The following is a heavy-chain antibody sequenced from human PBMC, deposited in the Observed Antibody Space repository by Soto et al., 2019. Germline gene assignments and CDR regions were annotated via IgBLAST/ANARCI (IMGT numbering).Heavy chain of an antibody. CDR3: VRDDPGLGMDY. J-gene: IGHJ4*02. CDR1: GFTFSNFF. D-gene: IGHD1-26*01. V-gene: IGHV3-74*01. Sequence: GGALILSFAPSGFTFSNFFMHLVPQAPGKGLVWVSHINSDGSDSTHADSVKGRFTISRDNAKNTLYLQMNSLRAEDTAVYFCVRDDPGLGMDYWGLGTLVTVSS. CDR2: INSDGSDS.